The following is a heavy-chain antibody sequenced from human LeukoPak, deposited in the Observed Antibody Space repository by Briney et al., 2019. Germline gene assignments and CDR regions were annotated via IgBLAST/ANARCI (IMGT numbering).Heavy chain of an antibody. Sequence: GGSLRLSCAASGFTFSSYAMHWVRQAPGKGLEYVSAISSNGGSTYYANSVKGRFTISRDNSKNTMHLEMNSLRAEDTAVYYCAKDFRDGYNHPSYYFDSWGQGTLVTVSS. J-gene: IGHJ4*02. CDR1: GFTFSSYA. CDR2: ISSNGGST. D-gene: IGHD5-24*01. CDR3: AKDFRDGYNHPSYYFDS. V-gene: IGHV3-64*01.